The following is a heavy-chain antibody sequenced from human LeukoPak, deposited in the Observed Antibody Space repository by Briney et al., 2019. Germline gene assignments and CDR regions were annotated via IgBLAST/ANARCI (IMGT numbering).Heavy chain of an antibody. J-gene: IGHJ4*02. V-gene: IGHV3-30*02. CDR3: ARVSADYYDSSGY. Sequence: GGSLRLSCAASGFTFSSYGMHWVRQAPGKGLEWVAFIRYDGSNKYYADSVKGRFTISRDNSKNTLYLQMNSLRAEDTAVYYCARVSADYYDSSGYWGQGTLVTVSS. CDR2: IRYDGSNK. D-gene: IGHD3-22*01. CDR1: GFTFSSYG.